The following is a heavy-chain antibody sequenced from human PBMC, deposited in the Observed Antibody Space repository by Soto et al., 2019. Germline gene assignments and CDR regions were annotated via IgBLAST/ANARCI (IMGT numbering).Heavy chain of an antibody. CDR3: ARSGWLVNYYYGMDV. CDR1: GFTFSSYA. Sequence: GGSLRLSCAASGFTFSSYAMHWVRQAPGKGLEWVAVISYDGSNKYYADSVKGRFTISRDNSKNTLYLQMNSLRAEDTAVYYCARSGWLVNYYYGMDVWGQGTTVTVSS. CDR2: ISYDGSNK. D-gene: IGHD6-19*01. J-gene: IGHJ6*02. V-gene: IGHV3-30-3*01.